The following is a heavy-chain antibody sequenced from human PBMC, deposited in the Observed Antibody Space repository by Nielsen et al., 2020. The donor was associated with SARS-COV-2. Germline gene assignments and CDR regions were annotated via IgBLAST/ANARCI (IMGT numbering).Heavy chain of an antibody. CDR1: GFTFDAYG. D-gene: IGHD3-10*01. CDR2: INWNGGST. Sequence: GGSLRLSCAASGFTFDAYGMSWVRQAPGKGLEWVSGINWNGGSTGYADSVKGRFTISRDNAKNSLYLQMNSLRAEDTALYHCTRDRGWTLTTKHGGHGMDVWGQGTTVTVSS. CDR3: TRDRGWTLTTKHGGHGMDV. J-gene: IGHJ6*02. V-gene: IGHV3-20*01.